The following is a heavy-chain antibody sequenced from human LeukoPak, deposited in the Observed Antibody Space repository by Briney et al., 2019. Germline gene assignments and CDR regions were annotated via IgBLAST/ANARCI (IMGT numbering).Heavy chain of an antibody. V-gene: IGHV3-15*01. D-gene: IGHD3-10*01. CDR3: TTVGVSGPGTSTHDY. J-gene: IGHJ4*02. CDR2: IKSKTDGGTT. Sequence: GGSLRLSCAASGLTFSNAWTSWVRQAPGKGREWVGHIKSKTDGGTTDYAEPAKGTSSTARDDSKSTLYLQKNSLKTEHPALYYSTTVGVSGPGTSTHDYWGQGTLVTVSS. CDR1: GLTFSNAW.